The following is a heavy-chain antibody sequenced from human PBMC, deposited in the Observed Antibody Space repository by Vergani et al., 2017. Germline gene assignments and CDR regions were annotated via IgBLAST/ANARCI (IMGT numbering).Heavy chain of an antibody. D-gene: IGHD3-9*01. CDR3: ARVDVGILTGYRY. CDR1: GYTFSNYY. J-gene: IGHJ4*02. Sequence: QVQVVQSGAEVKKSGASVKVSCKTSGYTFSNYYMHWVRQAPGQGLEWMGIINPSGGHTNYAQKFQGRVTMTRDTSTSTVYMELSSLRSEDTAIYYCARVDVGILTGYRYWGQGTLVTVSA. V-gene: IGHV1-46*03. CDR2: INPSGGHT.